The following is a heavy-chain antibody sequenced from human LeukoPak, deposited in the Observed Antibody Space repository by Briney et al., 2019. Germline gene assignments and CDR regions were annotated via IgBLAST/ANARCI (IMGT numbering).Heavy chain of an antibody. CDR2: INHSGST. V-gene: IGHV4-34*01. Sequence: GSLRPSCAASGFTFSSYGMHWVRQPPGKGLEWIGEINHSGSTNYNPSLKSRVTISVDTSKNQFSLKLSSVTAADTAVYYCARERQKRGYSYGTVSWGQGTLVTVSS. D-gene: IGHD5-18*01. CDR3: ARERQKRGYSYGTVS. J-gene: IGHJ5*02. CDR1: GFTFSSYG.